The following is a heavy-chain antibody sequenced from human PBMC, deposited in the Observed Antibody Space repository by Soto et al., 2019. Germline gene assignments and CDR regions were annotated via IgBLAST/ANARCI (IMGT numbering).Heavy chain of an antibody. D-gene: IGHD3-3*01. J-gene: IGHJ6*02. CDR3: ARVGYDFWSGYFGYGMDV. CDR2: IYYSGST. Sequence: PSETLSLTCTVSGGSISSYYWSWIRQPPGKGLEWIGYIYYSGSTNYNPSLKSRVTISVDTSKNQFSLKLSSVTAADTAVYYCARVGYDFWSGYFGYGMDVWGQGTTVTVS. V-gene: IGHV4-59*01. CDR1: GGSISSYY.